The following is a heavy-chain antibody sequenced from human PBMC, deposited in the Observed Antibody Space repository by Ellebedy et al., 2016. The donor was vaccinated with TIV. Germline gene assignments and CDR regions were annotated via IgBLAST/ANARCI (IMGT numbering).Heavy chain of an antibody. J-gene: IGHJ4*02. CDR1: GYTFTGYH. CDR3: ARSYGDPDY. CDR2: INPSDGST. Sequence: AASVKVSCKASGYTFTGYHIHWVRQAPGQGLEWMGIINPSDGSTGSAPKFQSRVTMTRDRSSTTVYMELSSLRSEDTAVYYCARSYGDPDYWGQGTLVTVSS. V-gene: IGHV1-46*01. D-gene: IGHD4-17*01.